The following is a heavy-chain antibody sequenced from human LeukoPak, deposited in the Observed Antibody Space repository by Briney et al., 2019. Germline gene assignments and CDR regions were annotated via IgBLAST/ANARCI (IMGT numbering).Heavy chain of an antibody. J-gene: IGHJ4*02. V-gene: IGHV1-69*01. CDR2: IIPIFGTA. CDR3: ARDQPMVRGVHSLDY. D-gene: IGHD3-10*01. Sequence: GSSVKVSCKASGGTFSSYAISWVRQAPGQGLEWMGGIIPIFGTANYAQKFQGRVTITADESTSTAYMELSSLRSEDTAVYYCARDQPMVRGVHSLDYWGQGTLVTVSS. CDR1: GGTFSSYA.